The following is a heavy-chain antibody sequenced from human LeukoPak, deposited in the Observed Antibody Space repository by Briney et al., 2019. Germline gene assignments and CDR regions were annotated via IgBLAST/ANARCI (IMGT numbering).Heavy chain of an antibody. V-gene: IGHV3-30*02. D-gene: IGHD3-10*01. CDR3: ARQHTSSYGSAPGD. J-gene: IGHJ4*02. CDR2: IRYDGSNK. CDR1: GFTFSSYG. Sequence: GGSLRLSCAASGFTFSSYGMHWVRQAPGKGLEWVAFIRYDGSNKYYADSVKGRFTISRDNSKNTLYLQMNSLRAEDTAVYYCARQHTSSYGSAPGDWGQGTLVTVSS.